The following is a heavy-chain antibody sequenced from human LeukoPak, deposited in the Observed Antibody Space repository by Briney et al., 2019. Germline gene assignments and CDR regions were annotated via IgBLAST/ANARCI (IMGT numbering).Heavy chain of an antibody. D-gene: IGHD2-15*01. V-gene: IGHV3-15*01. Sequence: GGSLRLSCAASGFTFSNAWMSWVCPAPEKGLEWVGRIKSKTDGGTTDYAAPVKGRFTISRDDSKNTLYLQMNSLRAEDRGVYYCARARYCRGGSCYKAYDYWVQGTLVTVSS. CDR3: ARARYCRGGSCYKAYDY. CDR2: IKSKTDGGTT. CDR1: GFTFSNAW. J-gene: IGHJ4*02.